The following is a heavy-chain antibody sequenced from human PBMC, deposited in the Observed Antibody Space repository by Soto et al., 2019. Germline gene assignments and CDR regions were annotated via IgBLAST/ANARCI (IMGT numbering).Heavy chain of an antibody. V-gene: IGHV3-15*07. D-gene: IGHD3-16*02. CDR2: IKSKTDGGTT. Sequence: GGSLRLSCAASGFTFSNAWMNWVRQAPGKGLEWVGRIKSKTDGGTTDYAAPVKGRFTISRDDSKNTLYLQMNSLKTEDTAVYYCTTDAPRRDYVWGSYRHYGMDVWGQGTTVTVSS. CDR1: GFTFSNAW. CDR3: TTDAPRRDYVWGSYRHYGMDV. J-gene: IGHJ6*02.